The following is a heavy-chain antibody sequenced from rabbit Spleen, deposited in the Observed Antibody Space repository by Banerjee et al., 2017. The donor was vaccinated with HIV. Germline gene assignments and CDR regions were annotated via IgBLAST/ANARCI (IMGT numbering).Heavy chain of an antibody. CDR2: IDLVFGIT. CDR3: ARDASGGSVANTFNL. J-gene: IGHJ4*01. D-gene: IGHD1-1*01. Sequence: QLKESGGGLVQPGGSLKLSCTASGFDLSRDYMNWVRQAPGKGLEWIGYIDLVFGITYYASWVNGRFTISSHNAQNTVSLQMNSLTAADTATYFCARDASGGSVANTFNLWGQGTLVTVS. V-gene: IGHV1S7*01. CDR1: GFDLSRDY.